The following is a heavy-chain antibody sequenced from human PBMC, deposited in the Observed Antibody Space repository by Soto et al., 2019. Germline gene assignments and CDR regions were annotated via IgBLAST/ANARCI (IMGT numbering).Heavy chain of an antibody. V-gene: IGHV5-51*01. CDR3: ARRLDNTLDF. Sequence: GESLKISCTCSGYHFPTYWIGWVRQMPGKGLEWMGIIYPHDSDTRYSPSFQGQVTISADKSISTAYLQWSSLKASDTAIYYCARRLDNTLDFWGQGTLVTVSS. CDR1: GYHFPTYW. CDR2: IYPHDSDT. D-gene: IGHD1-20*01. J-gene: IGHJ4*02.